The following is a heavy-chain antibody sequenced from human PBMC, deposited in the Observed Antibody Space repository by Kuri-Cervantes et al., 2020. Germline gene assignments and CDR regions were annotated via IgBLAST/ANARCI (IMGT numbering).Heavy chain of an antibody. Sequence: GESLKISCAASGFPFSGYTMHWVRQAPGKGLEWVAIISNDGSNIYYADSVKGRFTISRDSAKNSLYLQMNSLRAEDTALYYCARGGLGLGLDYWGQGTLVTVSS. CDR2: ISNDGSNI. CDR3: ARGGLGLGLDY. CDR1: GFPFSGYT. V-gene: IGHV3-30-3*01. D-gene: IGHD3-16*01. J-gene: IGHJ4*02.